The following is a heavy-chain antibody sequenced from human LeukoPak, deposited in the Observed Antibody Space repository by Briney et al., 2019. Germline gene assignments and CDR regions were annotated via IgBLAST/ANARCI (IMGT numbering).Heavy chain of an antibody. CDR2: IIPIFGTA. CDR1: GGTFSSYA. CDR3: ARDRGADAFDI. V-gene: IGHV1-69*13. J-gene: IGHJ3*02. D-gene: IGHD3-10*01. Sequence: GASVKVSCKASGGTFSSYAISWVRQAPGQGLEWMRGIIPIFGTANYAQKFQGRVTITADESTSTAYMELSSLRSEDTAVYYCARDRGADAFDIWGQGTMVTVSS.